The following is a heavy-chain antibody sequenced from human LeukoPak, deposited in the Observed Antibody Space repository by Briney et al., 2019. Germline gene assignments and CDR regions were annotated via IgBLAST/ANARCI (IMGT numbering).Heavy chain of an antibody. D-gene: IGHD2-2*02. Sequence: GGSPRLSCAASGFTFSSYSMNWVRQAPGKGLEWVANIRQDGSEKYYAGSVKGRFTISRDNAKNSLFLQMNNLRAEDTAVYYCARDPDIVVRPPGISYDAFDMWGLGTMVTVSS. CDR3: ARDPDIVVRPPGISYDAFDM. CDR1: GFTFSSYS. J-gene: IGHJ3*02. CDR2: IRQDGSEK. V-gene: IGHV3-7*01.